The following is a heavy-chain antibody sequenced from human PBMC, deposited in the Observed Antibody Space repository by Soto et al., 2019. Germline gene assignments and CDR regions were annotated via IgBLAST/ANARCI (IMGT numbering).Heavy chain of an antibody. V-gene: IGHV1-2*04. CDR2: INPNSGGT. CDR3: ARGWDIVVVGALGYGMDV. D-gene: IGHD2-15*01. Sequence: CKASGYTFTGYYMHWVRQAPGQGLEWMGWINPNSGGTNYAQKFQGWVTMTRDTSISTAYMELSRLRSDDTAVYYCARGWDIVVVGALGYGMDVWGQGTTVTVS. J-gene: IGHJ6*02. CDR1: GYTFTGYY.